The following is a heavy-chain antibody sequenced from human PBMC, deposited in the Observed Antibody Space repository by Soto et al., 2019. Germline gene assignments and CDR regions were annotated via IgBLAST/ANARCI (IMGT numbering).Heavy chain of an antibody. CDR2: IKSITDGGTT. D-gene: IGHD2-2*01. J-gene: IGHJ6*02. Sequence: PGGALALSCAASGITFSNAWMTWVRQAPGKGLEWVGRIKSITDGGTTDYAAPVKGRFTISRDDSKDTLYLQMNNLKTEDTAVYHCSTDSADIVVVPATFGMDVWGQVTTVTVS. V-gene: IGHV3-15*01. CDR3: STDSADIVVVPATFGMDV. CDR1: GITFSNAW.